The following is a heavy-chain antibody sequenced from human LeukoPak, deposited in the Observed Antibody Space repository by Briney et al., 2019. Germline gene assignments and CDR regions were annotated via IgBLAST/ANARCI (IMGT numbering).Heavy chain of an antibody. CDR3: ARDPLELYTPYFDY. V-gene: IGHV3-53*01. D-gene: IGHD1-7*01. Sequence: PGGSLRLSCAASGFTVSSNYMSWVRQAPGKGLEWVSVIYSGGSTYYADSVKGRFTISRDNSKNTLYLQMNSLRAEDTAVYYCARDPLELYTPYFDYWGQGTLVTVSS. J-gene: IGHJ4*02. CDR1: GFTVSSNY. CDR2: IYSGGST.